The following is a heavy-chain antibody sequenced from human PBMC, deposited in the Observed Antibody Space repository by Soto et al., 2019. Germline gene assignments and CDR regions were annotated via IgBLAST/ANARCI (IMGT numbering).Heavy chain of an antibody. V-gene: IGHV4-59*01. CDR1: GGSISSYY. CDR3: ARVVAATPQTWFDP. CDR2: IYYSGST. Sequence: SETLSLTCTVSGGSISSYYWSWIRQPPGKGLEWIGYIYYSGSTNYNPSLKSRVTISVDTSKNQFSLKLSSVTAADTAVYYCARVVAATPQTWFDPWGQGTRVTVS. J-gene: IGHJ5*02. D-gene: IGHD2-15*01.